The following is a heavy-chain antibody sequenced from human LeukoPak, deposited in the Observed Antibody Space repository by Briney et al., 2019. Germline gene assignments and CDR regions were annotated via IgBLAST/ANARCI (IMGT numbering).Heavy chain of an antibody. Sequence: GGSLSLSCAASGLTFISYCMSWVRQAPGKGLEWVADIKQDGSEKNNVDSVKGRFTISRDSAKNSLYLQMNSLRAGDTAVYYCAKGHLWFGLWGQGTLVTVSS. J-gene: IGHJ4*02. CDR3: AKGHLWFGL. D-gene: IGHD3-10*01. V-gene: IGHV3-7*01. CDR1: GLTFISYC. CDR2: IKQDGSEK.